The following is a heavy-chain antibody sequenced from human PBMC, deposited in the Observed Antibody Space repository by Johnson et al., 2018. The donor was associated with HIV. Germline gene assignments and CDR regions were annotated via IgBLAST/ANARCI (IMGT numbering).Heavy chain of an antibody. J-gene: IGHJ3*02. CDR3: AKDLSYPRTRAFDI. CDR1: GFTFSSYG. D-gene: IGHD1-14*01. Sequence: QVQLVESGGGVVQPGRSLRLSCAASGFTFSSYGMHWVRQAPGKGLEWVAVISYDGSNKYYADSVKGRFTISRDNSKNTLYLQMNSLRVEETAMYYCAKDLSYPRTRAFDIGGQGTMVTVSS. V-gene: IGHV3-30*18. CDR2: ISYDGSNK.